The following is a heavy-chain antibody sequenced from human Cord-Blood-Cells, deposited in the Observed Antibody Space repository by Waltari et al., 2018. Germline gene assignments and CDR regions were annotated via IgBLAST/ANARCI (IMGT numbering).Heavy chain of an antibody. V-gene: IGHV3-30*18. J-gene: IGHJ3*02. D-gene: IGHD2-15*01. CDR3: AKDSWAGAFDI. Sequence: QVQLVESGGGVVQPGRSLRLSCAASGFTFSSYGMHWVRQAPGKGLEWVAGIWYDGSNKYYADSVKGRFTISRDNSKNTLYLQMNSLRAEDTAMYYCAKDSWAGAFDIWGQGTMVTVSS. CDR2: IWYDGSNK. CDR1: GFTFSSYG.